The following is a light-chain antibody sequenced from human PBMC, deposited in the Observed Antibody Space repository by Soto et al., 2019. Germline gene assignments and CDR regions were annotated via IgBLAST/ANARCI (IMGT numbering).Light chain of an antibody. V-gene: IGKV1-5*01. CDR1: QSISSW. CDR2: DAS. J-gene: IGKJ1*01. Sequence: DIQMTQSPSTLSASVGDRVTITCRASQSISSWLAWYQQKPGKAPKLLIYDASSWESGVPSRFSGSGSATELTITIRSLQPDDFATYYFQQYNNYWTFGQGTRVEIK. CDR3: QQYNNYWT.